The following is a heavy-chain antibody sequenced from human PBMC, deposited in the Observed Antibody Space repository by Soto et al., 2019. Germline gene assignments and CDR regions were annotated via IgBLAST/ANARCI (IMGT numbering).Heavy chain of an antibody. Sequence: QLQLQESGPGLVKPSETLSLTCTVSGGSISSSSYYWGWIRQPPGKGLEWIGSIYYSGSTYYNPSLTSRVTISVDTSKNQFSLKLSSVTAADTAVYYWVMVRGLSHLTPWFDPWGQGTLVTVSS. V-gene: IGHV4-39*01. CDR2: IYYSGST. D-gene: IGHD3-10*01. CDR3: VMVRGLSHLTPWFDP. CDR1: GGSISSSSYY. J-gene: IGHJ5*02.